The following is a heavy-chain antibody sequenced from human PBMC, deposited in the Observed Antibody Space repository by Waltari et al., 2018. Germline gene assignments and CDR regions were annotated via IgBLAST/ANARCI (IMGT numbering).Heavy chain of an antibody. CDR2: IYPAGST. J-gene: IGHJ4*02. D-gene: IGHD5-18*01. CDR3: SRARDEDTAMVFFDH. Sequence: DVQLVESGGGLVHPGGSLRLSCAASGFTVSTTHMSWVRQAPGKGLEWVSIIYPAGSTYTADSVVGRFTISRDVSQNTLHLQMNNLRPEDTAVYYCSRARDEDTAMVFFDHWGQGTLVSVSS. CDR1: GFTVSTTH. V-gene: IGHV3-66*02.